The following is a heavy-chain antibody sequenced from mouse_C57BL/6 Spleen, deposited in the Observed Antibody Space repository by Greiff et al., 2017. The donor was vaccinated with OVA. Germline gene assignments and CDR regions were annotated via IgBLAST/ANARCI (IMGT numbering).Heavy chain of an antibody. CDR3: ARADYYDPSLY. J-gene: IGHJ2*01. V-gene: IGHV1-22*01. CDR2: INPNNGGT. D-gene: IGHD2-4*01. CDR1: GYTFTDYN. Sequence: EVQLQESGPELVKPGASVKMSCKASGYTFTDYNMHWVKQSHGKSLEWIGYINPNNGGTSYNQKFKGKATLTVTKSSSTAYMELRSLTSEDSAVYYFARADYYDPSLYWGQGTTLTVSS.